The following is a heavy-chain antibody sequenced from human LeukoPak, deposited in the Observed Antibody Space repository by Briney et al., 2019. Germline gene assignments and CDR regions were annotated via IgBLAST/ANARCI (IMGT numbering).Heavy chain of an antibody. D-gene: IGHD1-14*01. CDR2: IYYSGST. Sequence: SETLSLTCTVSGGSISTYYWSWIRQTPGKGLEWIGFIYYSGSTNYNPSLKSRVTMSVDTSKSQFSLKLTSVTAADTALYYCARGANRLDYWGQGTLVTVSS. CDR1: GGSISTYY. J-gene: IGHJ4*02. V-gene: IGHV4-59*01. CDR3: ARGANRLDY.